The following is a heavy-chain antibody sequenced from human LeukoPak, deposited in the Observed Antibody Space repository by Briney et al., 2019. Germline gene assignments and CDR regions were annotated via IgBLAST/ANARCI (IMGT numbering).Heavy chain of an antibody. J-gene: IGHJ6*03. V-gene: IGHV1-69*05. CDR1: GGTFSSYA. Sequence: SVKVSCKASGGTFSSYAISWVRQAPGQGLEWMGGIIPIFGTANYAQKFQGRVTITTDESTSTAYMELSSLRSEDTAVYYCARDRPKYCTNGVCYTSNYYYMDVWGKGTTVTVSS. D-gene: IGHD2-8*01. CDR2: IIPIFGTA. CDR3: ARDRPKYCTNGVCYTSNYYYMDV.